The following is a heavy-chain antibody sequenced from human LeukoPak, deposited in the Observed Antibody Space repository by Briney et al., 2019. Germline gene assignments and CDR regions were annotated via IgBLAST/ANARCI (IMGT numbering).Heavy chain of an antibody. J-gene: IGHJ4*02. CDR3: TSIWFGVITVDY. Sequence: ASVKVSPTASGYTLSGYHMPWVRQAPGQGLEWMGWINPNSGGTNYAQKFQGRVTMTRHTSISTAYMELSRLRSDDTAVYDCTSIWFGVITVDYWGQGTLVTVSS. CDR2: INPNSGGT. V-gene: IGHV1-2*02. D-gene: IGHD3-10*01. CDR1: GYTLSGYH.